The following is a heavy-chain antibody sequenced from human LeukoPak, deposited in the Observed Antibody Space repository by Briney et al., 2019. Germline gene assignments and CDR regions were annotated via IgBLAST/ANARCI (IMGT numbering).Heavy chain of an antibody. J-gene: IGHJ3*02. Sequence: SQTLSLTCTVSGGSISSGDYYWSWIRQPPGKGLEWIGYIYYSGSTYYNPSLKSRVTISVDTSKNQFSLKLSSVTAADTAVYYCARVPQFPSFIVVVPAANAFDIWSQGTMVTVSS. CDR1: GGSISSGDYY. D-gene: IGHD2-2*01. V-gene: IGHV4-30-4*08. CDR2: IYYSGST. CDR3: ARVPQFPSFIVVVPAANAFDI.